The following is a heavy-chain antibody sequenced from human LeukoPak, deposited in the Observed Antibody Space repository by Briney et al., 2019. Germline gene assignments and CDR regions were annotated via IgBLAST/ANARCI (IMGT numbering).Heavy chain of an antibody. D-gene: IGHD2-15*01. CDR1: GFTFSRYS. CDR3: AKSIVVGRVFPGLDS. J-gene: IGHJ4*02. CDR2: ISSSANTI. V-gene: IGHV3-48*02. Sequence: GGSLRLSCAASGFTFSRYSMNWVRQAPGKGLERVSYISSSANTIYYADSVKGRFTISRDNARNSLYLQMNSLRDEDTAVYYCAKSIVVGRVFPGLDSWGQGTLVTVPS.